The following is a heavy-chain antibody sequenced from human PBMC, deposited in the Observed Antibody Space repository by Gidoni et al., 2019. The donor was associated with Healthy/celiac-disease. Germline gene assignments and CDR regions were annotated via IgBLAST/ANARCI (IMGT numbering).Heavy chain of an antibody. V-gene: IGHV3-48*04. J-gene: IGHJ4*02. CDR3: ARESVRYFDWLLFGYFDY. CDR1: GFTFSSYS. CDR2: ISSSSSTI. D-gene: IGHD3-9*01. Sequence: EVQLVESGGGLVQPGGSLSLSCAASGFTFSSYSMNWVRQAPGKGLEWVSDISSSSSTIYYADSVKGRFTISRDNAKNSLYLQMNSLRAEDTAVYYCARESVRYFDWLLFGYFDYWGQGTLVTVSS.